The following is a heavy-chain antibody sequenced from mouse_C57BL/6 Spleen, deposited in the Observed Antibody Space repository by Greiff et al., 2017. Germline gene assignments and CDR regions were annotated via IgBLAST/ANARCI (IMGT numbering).Heavy chain of an antibody. Sequence: EVKLMESGEGLVKPGGSLKLSCAASGFTFSSYAMSWVRQTPEKRLEWVAYISSGGDYIYYADTVKGRFTISRDNARNTLYLQMSSLKSEDTAMYYCTREGTVVRYFDVWGTGTTVTVSS. CDR3: TREGTVVRYFDV. D-gene: IGHD1-1*01. J-gene: IGHJ1*03. V-gene: IGHV5-9-1*02. CDR1: GFTFSSYA. CDR2: ISSGGDYI.